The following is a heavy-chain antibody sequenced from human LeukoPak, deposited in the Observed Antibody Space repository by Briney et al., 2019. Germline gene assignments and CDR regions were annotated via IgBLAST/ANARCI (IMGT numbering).Heavy chain of an antibody. CDR1: GYSISSGYY. J-gene: IGHJ4*02. D-gene: IGHD6-13*01. V-gene: IGHV4-38-2*02. Sequence: PSETLSLTCTVSGYSISSGYYWGWIRQPPGKGLEWIGSIYHSGSTYYNPSLKSRVTISVDTSKNQISLKLSSVTAADTAVYYCARGDIAAAGTNYFDYWGQGTLVTVSS. CDR2: IYHSGST. CDR3: ARGDIAAAGTNYFDY.